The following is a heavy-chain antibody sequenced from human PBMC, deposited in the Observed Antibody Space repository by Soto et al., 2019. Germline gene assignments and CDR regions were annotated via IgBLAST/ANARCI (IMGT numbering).Heavy chain of an antibody. CDR3: ARRLMATNYYYYYGMDV. J-gene: IGHJ6*02. CDR1: GGTFSSYA. Sequence: ASVKVSCKASGGTFSSYAISWVRQAPGQGLEWMGGIIPIFGTANYAQKFQGRVTITADESTSTAYMELSSLRSEDTAVYYCARRLMATNYYYYYGMDVWGQGTTVTVSS. V-gene: IGHV1-69*13. D-gene: IGHD5-12*01. CDR2: IIPIFGTA.